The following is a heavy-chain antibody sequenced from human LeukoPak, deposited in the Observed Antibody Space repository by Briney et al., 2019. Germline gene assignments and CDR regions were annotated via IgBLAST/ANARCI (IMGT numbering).Heavy chain of an antibody. J-gene: IGHJ3*02. CDR3: AKMGRMRRSDAFDI. V-gene: IGHV3-23*01. CDR1: AFTFSNYA. CDR2: MSGSST. Sequence: GGSLRLSCAASAFTFSNYAMSWVRQAPGKGLEWVSLMSGSSTYYADSVGGRFTISRDNSKNTLYLQMNGLRAEDTAVYYCAKMGRMRRSDAFDIWGQGTMVTVSS.